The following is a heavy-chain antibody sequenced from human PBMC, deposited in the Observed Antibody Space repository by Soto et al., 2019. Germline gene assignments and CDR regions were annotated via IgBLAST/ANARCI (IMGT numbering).Heavy chain of an antibody. J-gene: IGHJ4*02. CDR3: ARQGYHMLTGSIYYFDY. CDR1: GYSFTSYW. Sequence: RGESLKISCKGSGYSFTSYWIGWVRQMPGKGLEWMGIIYPGDSDTRYSPSFQGQVTISADKSISTAYLQWSSLNASDTAMYYCARQGYHMLTGSIYYFDYWGQGTLVIVSS. CDR2: IYPGDSDT. V-gene: IGHV5-51*01. D-gene: IGHD3-9*01.